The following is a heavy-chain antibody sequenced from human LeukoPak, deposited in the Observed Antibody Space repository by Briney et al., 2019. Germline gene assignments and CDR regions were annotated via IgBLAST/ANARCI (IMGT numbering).Heavy chain of an antibody. Sequence: GGSLRLSCAVSGLTFSSYGMHWVRQAPGKGLEWVSIVYNSDITSSADSVKGRFTISRDNAENTVYLQMTSLRLEDTAVYYCASSIGGAASSNWFAAWGQGTLVTVSS. D-gene: IGHD3-22*01. CDR3: ASSIGGAASSNWFAA. V-gene: IGHV3-NL1*01. J-gene: IGHJ5*02. CDR2: VYNSDIT. CDR1: GLTFSSYG.